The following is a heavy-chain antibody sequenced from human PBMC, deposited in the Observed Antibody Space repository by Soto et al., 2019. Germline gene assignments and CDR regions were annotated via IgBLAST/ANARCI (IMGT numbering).Heavy chain of an antibody. CDR3: ARRDSPIRNYYYGMDV. Sequence: ASVKVSCKASGYTFTSYGISWVRQAPGQGLEWMGWISAYNGNTNYAQKFQGRVTITADESTSTAYMELRSLRSEDTAVYYCARRDSPIRNYYYGMDVWGQGTTVTVSS. V-gene: IGHV1-18*01. D-gene: IGHD2-15*01. CDR1: GYTFTSYG. J-gene: IGHJ6*02. CDR2: ISAYNGNT.